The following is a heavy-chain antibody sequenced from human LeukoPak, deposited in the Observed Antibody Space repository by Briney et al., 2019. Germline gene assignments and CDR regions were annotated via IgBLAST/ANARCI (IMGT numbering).Heavy chain of an antibody. V-gene: IGHV3-21*01. CDR2: ISSNSTYI. CDR1: GFIFSSYS. Sequence: GGSLRLSCAASGFIFSSYSMNWVRQAPGKGLEWVSSISSNSTYIYYADSGKGRFTISRDNAKNSLYLQMNSLRAEDTAVYYCARSRDYGDYVDYWGQGTLVTVSS. J-gene: IGHJ4*02. D-gene: IGHD4-17*01. CDR3: ARSRDYGDYVDY.